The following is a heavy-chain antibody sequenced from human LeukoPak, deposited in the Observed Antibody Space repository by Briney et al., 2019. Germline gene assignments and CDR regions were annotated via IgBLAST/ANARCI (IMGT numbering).Heavy chain of an antibody. D-gene: IGHD6-19*01. J-gene: IGHJ4*02. CDR1: GFTFGSYA. CDR2: ISYDGSNK. CDR3: ARDLRDSGWNLDN. V-gene: IGHV3-30*09. Sequence: GGSLRLSCVASGFTFGSYAIHWVRQAPGKGLEWVALISYDGSNKDYAVSVKGRFAISRDNSKNTLYLQMNSLRGEDTAVYYCARDLRDSGWNLDNWGQGTQVTVSS.